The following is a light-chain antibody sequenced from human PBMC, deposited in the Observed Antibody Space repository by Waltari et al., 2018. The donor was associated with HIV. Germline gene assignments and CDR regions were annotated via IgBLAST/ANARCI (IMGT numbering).Light chain of an antibody. CDR1: SSNIGNNY. CDR2: DNN. J-gene: IGLJ3*02. CDR3: GTWASSLSAWV. V-gene: IGLV1-51*01. Sequence: QSVLTQPPSVSAAPGQKVTISCSGSSSNIGNNYVSWYQQLPGTAPKLLIYDNNKRPSGIPDRFPGSKSGTSTTLGVTGLQTGDEADYYCGTWASSLSAWVFGGGTKLTVL.